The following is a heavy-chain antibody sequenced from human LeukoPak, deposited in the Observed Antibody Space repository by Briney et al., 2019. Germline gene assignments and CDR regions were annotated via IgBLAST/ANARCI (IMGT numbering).Heavy chain of an antibody. CDR3: AWPGYYYDSSGYFI. D-gene: IGHD3-22*01. J-gene: IGHJ4*02. CDR1: GFTFGSYW. V-gene: IGHV3-74*01. CDR2: INSDGSST. Sequence: GGSLRLSCAASGFTFGSYWMHWVRQAPGKGLVWVSRINSDGSSTSYADSVKGRFNISRDNAKNTLYLQLNSLRAEDTAVYYCAWPGYYYDSSGYFIWGQGTLVTVSS.